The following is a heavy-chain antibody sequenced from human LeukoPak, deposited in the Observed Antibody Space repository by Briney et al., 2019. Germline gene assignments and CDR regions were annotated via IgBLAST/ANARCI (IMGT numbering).Heavy chain of an antibody. J-gene: IGHJ4*02. V-gene: IGHV4-4*02. Sequence: KTSGTLSLTCGVSGGSITNTNYWTWVRQPPGKGLEWIGEVNLQGSANYNPSLKSRVTMSVDTSKNQFSLNLSSVTAADTAVYYCARDRCSSTSCHFDYWGQGTLVSVSS. CDR2: VNLQGSA. D-gene: IGHD2-2*01. CDR1: GGSITNTNY. CDR3: ARDRCSSTSCHFDY.